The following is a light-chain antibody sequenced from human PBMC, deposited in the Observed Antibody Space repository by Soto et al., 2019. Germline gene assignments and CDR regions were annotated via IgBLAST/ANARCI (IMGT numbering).Light chain of an antibody. CDR1: QSISSW. V-gene: IGKV1-5*03. Sequence: DIQMTQSPSTLSASVGDRVTITCRASQSISSWWAWYQQKPGKAPKLLIYKASSLESGVPSRFSGSGSGTEFTLTISSLQPDDFATYYCQQYNSYSTFGQGTKVELK. CDR2: KAS. J-gene: IGKJ1*01. CDR3: QQYNSYST.